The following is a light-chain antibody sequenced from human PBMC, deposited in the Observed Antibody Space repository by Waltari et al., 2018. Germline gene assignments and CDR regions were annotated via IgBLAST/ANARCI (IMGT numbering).Light chain of an antibody. CDR1: QSLLHSNGYNY. CDR3: MQALQIPLT. Sequence: DIVMTQSPLSLPVTPGEPASISCRSSQSLLHSNGYNYLVWYLQRPGQSSQVLIYLGSNRASGVPDRFSGSGSGTDFTLKISRVEAEDVGVYYCMQALQIPLTFGGGTKVEIK. CDR2: LGS. J-gene: IGKJ4*01. V-gene: IGKV2-28*01.